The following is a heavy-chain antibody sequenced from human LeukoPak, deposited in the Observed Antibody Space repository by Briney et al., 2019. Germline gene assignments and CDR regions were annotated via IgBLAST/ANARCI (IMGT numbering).Heavy chain of an antibody. V-gene: IGHV3-64*01. Sequence: GGSLRLSCAASGFTFSSYAMHWVRQAPGKGLEYVSAISSNGGSTYYANSVKGRFTISRDNSKNTLYLQMGSLRAEDMAVYYCARARTLVGATFGAFDIWGQGTMVTVSS. CDR2: ISSNGGST. J-gene: IGHJ3*02. D-gene: IGHD1-26*01. CDR3: ARARTLVGATFGAFDI. CDR1: GFTFSSYA.